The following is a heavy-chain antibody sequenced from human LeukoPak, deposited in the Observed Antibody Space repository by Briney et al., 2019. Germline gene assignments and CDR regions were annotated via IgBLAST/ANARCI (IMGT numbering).Heavy chain of an antibody. V-gene: IGHV4-30-4*08. D-gene: IGHD6-13*01. J-gene: IGHJ4*02. Sequence: SQTLSLTCTVSGGSISSGDYYWSWIRQPPGKGLEWIGFISYSGSAYYNPSLKSRVALSVDTSKSQFSLKVSSVTAADTAVYYCARGGVYSNYWGQGTLVTVSS. CDR1: GGSISSGDYY. CDR2: ISYSGSA. CDR3: ARGGVYSNY.